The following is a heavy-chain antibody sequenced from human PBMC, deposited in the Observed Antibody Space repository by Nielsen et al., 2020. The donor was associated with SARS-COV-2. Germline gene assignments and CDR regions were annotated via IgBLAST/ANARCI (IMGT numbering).Heavy chain of an antibody. J-gene: IGHJ4*02. CDR3: AREGRKLPLDY. CDR2: IKEDGSEK. CDR1: GFTISSSF. D-gene: IGHD5-24*01. V-gene: IGHV3-7*03. Sequence: GESLKISCGASGFTISSSFMSWVRQAPGKGLEWVANIKEDGSEKYYVDSVKGRFTISRDNAKNSLYLQMNSLRAEDTAVYYCAREGRKLPLDYWGQGTLVTVSS.